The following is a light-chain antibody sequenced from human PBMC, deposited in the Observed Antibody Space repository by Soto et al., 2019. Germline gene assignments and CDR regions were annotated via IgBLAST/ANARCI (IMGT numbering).Light chain of an antibody. Sequence: SYELTQPPSVSVAPGKTARITCGGNNIGSKSVHWYQQKTGQAPVLVIYYDSDRPSGIPERFSGSNSGNTATLTISRVEAGDEADYYCQVWDSSSDPRGVFGTGTKLTVL. J-gene: IGLJ1*01. CDR3: QVWDSSSDPRGV. CDR2: YDS. CDR1: NIGSKS. V-gene: IGLV3-21*04.